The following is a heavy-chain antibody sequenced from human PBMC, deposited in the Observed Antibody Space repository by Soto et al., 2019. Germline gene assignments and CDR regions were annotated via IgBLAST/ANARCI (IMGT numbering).Heavy chain of an antibody. D-gene: IGHD3-22*01. CDR1: GGSISSSSYY. J-gene: IGHJ6*02. Sequence: PSETLSLTYIVSGGSISSSSYYWGWIRQPPGKGLEWIGSIYYSGSTYYNPSLKSRVTISVDTSKNQFSLKLSSVTAADPAVYYCARRLYYDSSGFEGGGMDVWGQGTTVT. CDR3: ARRLYYDSSGFEGGGMDV. V-gene: IGHV4-39*01. CDR2: IYYSGST.